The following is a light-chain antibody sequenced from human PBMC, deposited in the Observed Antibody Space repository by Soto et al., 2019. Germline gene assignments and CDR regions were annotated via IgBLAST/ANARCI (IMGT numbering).Light chain of an antibody. CDR1: SSDVGGYDY. CDR3: SSLTSGSTRV. Sequence: SVLTQPASVSGSPGQSITISCTGTSSDVGGYDYVSWYQQHPDKAPKLIVYEVTHRPSGVSNRFSGSKSGNTASLTISGLQAEDEADYYCSSLTSGSTRVFGTGTKLTVL. J-gene: IGLJ1*01. V-gene: IGLV2-14*01. CDR2: EVT.